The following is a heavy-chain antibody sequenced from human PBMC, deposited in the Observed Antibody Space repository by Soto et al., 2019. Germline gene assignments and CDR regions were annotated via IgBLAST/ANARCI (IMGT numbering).Heavy chain of an antibody. CDR1: GGSFSGYY. J-gene: IGHJ5*02. CDR2: INHSGST. D-gene: IGHD2-15*01. CDR3: ARSYRADCSGGSCSWSWFDP. V-gene: IGHV4-34*01. Sequence: SETLSLTCAVYGGSFSGYYWSWIRQPPGNGLEWIGEINHSGSTNYNPSLKSRVTISVDTSKNQFSLKLSSVTAADTAVYYCARSYRADCSGGSCSWSWFDPWGQGTLVTVSS.